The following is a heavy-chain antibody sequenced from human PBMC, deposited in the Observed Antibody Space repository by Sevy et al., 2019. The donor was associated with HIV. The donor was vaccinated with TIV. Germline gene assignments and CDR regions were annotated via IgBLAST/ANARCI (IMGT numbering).Heavy chain of an antibody. V-gene: IGHV3-23*01. Sequence: GGSLRLSCAASGFTFSSYAMSWVRQAPGKGLEWVSAISSSGGSTYYADSVKGRFTISRDNSKNTLYLQMNSLRAEDTALYYCAKDLELEVVPAADYTDAFDIWGQGSMVTVSS. CDR3: AKDLELEVVPAADYTDAFDI. J-gene: IGHJ3*02. CDR1: GFTFSSYA. D-gene: IGHD2-2*01. CDR2: ISSSGGST.